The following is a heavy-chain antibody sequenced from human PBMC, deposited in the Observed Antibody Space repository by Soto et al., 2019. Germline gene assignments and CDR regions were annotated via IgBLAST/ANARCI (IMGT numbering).Heavy chain of an antibody. CDR1: VLSIGRYSYY. CDR3: ARHSISRGQFDQ. CDR2: VYYSGNT. Sequence: SETRSLTCNFSVLSIGRYSYYGGCIRQPPGKGLGWIGSVYYSGNTNYNPSLKVRVTIFVDKSKNHVSLTLSSVTAAATAVYYSARHSISRGQFDQWCQGTLVTVSS. V-gene: IGHV4-39*01. D-gene: IGHD1-26*01. J-gene: IGHJ5*02.